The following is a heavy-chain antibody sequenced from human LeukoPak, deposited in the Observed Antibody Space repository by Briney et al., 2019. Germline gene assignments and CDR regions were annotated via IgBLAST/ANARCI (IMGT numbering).Heavy chain of an antibody. CDR3: ATYYESSGYRLDY. V-gene: IGHV4-4*02. CDR2: IIHSGST. Sequence: SETLSLTCAVSGGSISSSNWWSWVRQPPGKGLEWIGEIIHSGSTNYNPSLKSRVTMSIDNSKNQFSLELIFVTATDTAVYYRATYYESSGYRLDYWGQGTLVTVSS. D-gene: IGHD3-22*01. CDR1: GGSISSSNW. J-gene: IGHJ4*02.